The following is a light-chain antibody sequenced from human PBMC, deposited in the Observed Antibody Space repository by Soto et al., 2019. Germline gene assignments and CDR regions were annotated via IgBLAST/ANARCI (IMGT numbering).Light chain of an antibody. CDR3: QQYGSSSPTT. J-gene: IGKJ5*01. Sequence: EIVLTQSPGTLSLSPGEGATFPCRAGQRFGSNYLAWYQQRPGQAPGPLFYGASSRATGIPDRFSGGGSGTDFTLTISRLEPEDFAVYFCQQYGSSSPTTFGQGTRLEIE. CDR2: GAS. V-gene: IGKV3-20*01. CDR1: QRFGSNY.